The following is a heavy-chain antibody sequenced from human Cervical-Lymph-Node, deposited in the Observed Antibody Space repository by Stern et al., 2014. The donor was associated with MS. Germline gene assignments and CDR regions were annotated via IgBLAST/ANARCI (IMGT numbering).Heavy chain of an antibody. J-gene: IGHJ3*02. D-gene: IGHD2-8*01. CDR3: ARGLKWFPDAYDI. CDR1: GVSINSGDHY. V-gene: IGHV4-30-4*01. Sequence: QLQLQESGPGLVKPSQTLSLTCSVSGVSINSGDHYWSWIRQPPGKGLECHSGSTCSNPSLKSRVSISVDTSKNQLSLKLKSVTAADTAVYYCARGLKWFPDAYDIGGQGTMVTVSS. CDR2: HSGST.